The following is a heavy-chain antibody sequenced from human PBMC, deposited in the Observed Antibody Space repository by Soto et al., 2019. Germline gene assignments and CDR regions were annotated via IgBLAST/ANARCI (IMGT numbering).Heavy chain of an antibody. CDR3: AREYLGYCSGGSCYSDDAFDI. Sequence: EVQLVESGGGLVQPGRSLRLSCEASGFTFSSYSMNWVRQAPGKGLEWVSYISSSSSTIYYADSVKGRFTISRDNAKNSLYLQMNSLRAEDTAVYYCAREYLGYCSGGSCYSDDAFDIWGQGTMVTVSS. D-gene: IGHD2-15*01. J-gene: IGHJ3*02. CDR2: ISSSSSTI. CDR1: GFTFSSYS. V-gene: IGHV3-48*01.